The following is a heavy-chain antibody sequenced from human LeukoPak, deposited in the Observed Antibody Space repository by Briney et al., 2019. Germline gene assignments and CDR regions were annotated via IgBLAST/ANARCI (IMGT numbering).Heavy chain of an antibody. D-gene: IGHD3-9*01. CDR1: GFTFSSYA. V-gene: IGHV3-23*01. Sequence: GGSLRLSCAASGFTFSSYAMSWVRRAPGKGLEWVSAISGSGGSTYYADSVKGRFTISRDNSKNTLYLQMNSLRAEDTAVYYCAKTRPRYFDWFYFDYWGQGTLVTVSS. CDR3: AKTRPRYFDWFYFDY. CDR2: ISGSGGST. J-gene: IGHJ4*02.